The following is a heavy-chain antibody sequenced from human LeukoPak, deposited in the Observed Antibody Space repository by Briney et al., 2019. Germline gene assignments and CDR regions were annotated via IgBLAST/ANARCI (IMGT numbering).Heavy chain of an antibody. CDR2: INHSGST. D-gene: IGHD6-6*01. CDR1: GGSFSGYY. V-gene: IGHV4-34*01. CDR3: ARKRYSSSRLGGVRYFDY. J-gene: IGHJ4*02. Sequence: SETLSLTRAVYGGSFSGYYWSWIRQPPGKGLEWIGEINHSGSTNYNPSLKSRVTISVDTSKNQFSLKLSSVTAADTAVYYCARKRYSSSRLGGVRYFDYWGQGTLVTVSS.